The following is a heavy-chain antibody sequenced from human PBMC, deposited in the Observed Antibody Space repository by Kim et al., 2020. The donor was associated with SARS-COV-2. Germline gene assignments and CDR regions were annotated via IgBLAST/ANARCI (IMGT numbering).Heavy chain of an antibody. D-gene: IGHD6-19*01. CDR3: ARGKTVAGTAYYFDY. J-gene: IGHJ4*02. CDR2: IIPIFGTA. CDR1: GGTFSSYA. Sequence: SVKVSCKASGGTFSSYAISWVRQAPGQGLEWMGGIIPIFGTANYAQKFQGRVTITADESTSTAYMELSSLRSEDTAVYYCARGKTVAGTAYYFDYWGQGTLVTVSS. V-gene: IGHV1-69*13.